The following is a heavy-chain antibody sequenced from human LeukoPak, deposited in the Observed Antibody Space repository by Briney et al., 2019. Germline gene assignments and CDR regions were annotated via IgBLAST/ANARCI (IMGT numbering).Heavy chain of an antibody. V-gene: IGHV3-30*04. CDR1: GFTFSSYA. CDR2: ISYDGSNK. D-gene: IGHD3-16*02. J-gene: IGHJ4*02. Sequence: PGGSLRLSCAASGFTFSSYATHWVRQAPGKGLEWVAVISYDGSNKYYADSVKGRFTISRDNSKNTLYLQMNSLRAEDTAVYYCARDPGDYVWGSYRPTYYFDYWDQGTLVTVSS. CDR3: ARDPGDYVWGSYRPTYYFDY.